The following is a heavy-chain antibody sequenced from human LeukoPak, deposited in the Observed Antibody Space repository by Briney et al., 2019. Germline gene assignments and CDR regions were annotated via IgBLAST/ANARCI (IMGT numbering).Heavy chain of an antibody. CDR3: ANSLGATGAFDI. D-gene: IGHD1-26*01. V-gene: IGHV3-21*01. Sequence: PGGSLRLSCAASGFTFSSYSMNWVRQAPGKGLEWVSSISSSSSYIYYADSVKGRFTISRDNAKNSLYLQMNSLRAEDTAVYYCANSLGATGAFDIWGQGTMVTVSS. CDR1: GFTFSSYS. J-gene: IGHJ3*02. CDR2: ISSSSSYI.